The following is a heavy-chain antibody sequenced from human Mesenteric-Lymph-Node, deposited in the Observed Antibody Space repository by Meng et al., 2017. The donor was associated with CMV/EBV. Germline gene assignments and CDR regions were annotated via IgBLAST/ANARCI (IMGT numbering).Heavy chain of an antibody. Sequence: SETLSLTCTVSGGSISSYYWSWIRQPPGKGLEWIGYIYYSGSTNYNPSLKSRVTISVDTSKNQFYMKLSSVTAADTAVYYCARGDFWSGYFDYWGQGTLVTVSS. CDR2: IYYSGST. V-gene: IGHV4-59*01. D-gene: IGHD3-3*01. J-gene: IGHJ4*02. CDR1: GGSISSYY. CDR3: ARGDFWSGYFDY.